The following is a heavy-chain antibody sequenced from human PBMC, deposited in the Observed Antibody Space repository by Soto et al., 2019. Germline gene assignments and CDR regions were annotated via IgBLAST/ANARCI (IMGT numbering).Heavy chain of an antibody. Sequence: ESGGGVVQPGRSLRLSCAASGFTFSSYGMHWVRQAPGKGLEWVAVIWYDGSNKYYADSVKGRFTISRDNSKNTLYLQMNSLRAEDTAVYYCARTGIAVAGLDYWGQGTLVTVSS. CDR3: ARTGIAVAGLDY. CDR1: GFTFSSYG. D-gene: IGHD6-19*01. CDR2: IWYDGSNK. J-gene: IGHJ4*02. V-gene: IGHV3-33*01.